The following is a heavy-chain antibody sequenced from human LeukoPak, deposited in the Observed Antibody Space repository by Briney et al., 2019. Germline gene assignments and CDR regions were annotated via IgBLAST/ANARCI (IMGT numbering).Heavy chain of an antibody. CDR2: IKEDGSEK. CDR3: ARDLRAGGTWSYGVYFDL. J-gene: IGHJ2*01. V-gene: IGHV3-7*01. Sequence: GGSLRLSCAASRFTFSDYYMTWVRQAPGRGLEWVANIKEDGSEKNYVDSVKGRFTISRDNAKNSVYLLLNSLTPEDTAVYYCARDLRAGGTWSYGVYFDLWGRGTLVTVSS. CDR1: RFTFSDYY. D-gene: IGHD4-17*01.